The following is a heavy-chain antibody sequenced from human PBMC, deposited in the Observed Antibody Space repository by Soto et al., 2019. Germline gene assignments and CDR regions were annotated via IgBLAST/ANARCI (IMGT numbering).Heavy chain of an antibody. Sequence: EVQLVESGGGLVQPGGSLRLSCAASGFTVSSNYMSWVRQAPGKGLEWVSVIYSGGSTYYADSVKGRFTISRDNSKNTLYLQMNSLRAEDTAVYYCATRSTSSNWFDPWGQGTPVTVSS. D-gene: IGHD2-2*01. CDR3: ATRSTSSNWFDP. CDR2: IYSGGST. V-gene: IGHV3-66*01. CDR1: GFTVSSNY. J-gene: IGHJ5*02.